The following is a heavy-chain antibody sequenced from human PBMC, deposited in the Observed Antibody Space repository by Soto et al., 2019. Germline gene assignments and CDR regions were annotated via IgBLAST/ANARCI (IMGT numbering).Heavy chain of an antibody. CDR2: ISYDGSNK. V-gene: IGHV3-30*18. D-gene: IGHD2-2*01. Sequence: VQLVESGGGVVQPGRSLRLSCAASGFTFSSYGMHWVRHAPGKGLEWVAVISYDGSNKYYADSVKGRFTISRDNSKNTLYLQMNSLRAEDTAVYYCAKDGPRYCSSTSCFNYYYYYGMDVWGQGTTVTVSS. CDR1: GFTFSSYG. CDR3: AKDGPRYCSSTSCFNYYYYYGMDV. J-gene: IGHJ6*02.